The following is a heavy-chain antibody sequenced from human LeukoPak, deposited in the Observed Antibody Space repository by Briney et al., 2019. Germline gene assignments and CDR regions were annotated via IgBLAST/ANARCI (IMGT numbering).Heavy chain of an antibody. CDR2: INPNSGGT. Sequence: GASVKVSCKASGYTFTGYYMHWVRQAPGQGLEWMGWINPNSGGTNYAQKFQGRVTMTRDTSISTAYMELSRLRSDDTAVYYCARGHIVGATPFGYWGQGTLVTVSS. CDR3: ARGHIVGATPFGY. D-gene: IGHD1-26*01. CDR1: GYTFTGYY. J-gene: IGHJ4*02. V-gene: IGHV1-2*02.